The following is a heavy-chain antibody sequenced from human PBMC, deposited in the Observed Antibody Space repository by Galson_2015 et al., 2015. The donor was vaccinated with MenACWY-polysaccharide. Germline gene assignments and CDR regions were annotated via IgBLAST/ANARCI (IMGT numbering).Heavy chain of an antibody. CDR3: ARDGMRDNWNYLDY. CDR2: VSAYTGNT. J-gene: IGHJ4*02. D-gene: IGHD2-15*01. Sequence: SVKVSCKASGYIFTNYGFSWVRQAPGQRLQWMGWVSAYTGNTNYAQNFQDRVTMATDTSTTTAFMELRSLTSDDTAIYYCARDGMRDNWNYLDYWGQGTLVTVSS. CDR1: GYIFTNYG. V-gene: IGHV1-18*04.